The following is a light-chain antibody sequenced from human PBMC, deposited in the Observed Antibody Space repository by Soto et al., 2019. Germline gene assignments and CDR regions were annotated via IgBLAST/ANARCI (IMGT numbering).Light chain of an antibody. V-gene: IGKV3-20*01. J-gene: IGKJ4*01. CDR3: QKYGSSQLT. CDR2: GAS. CDR1: QSVSSSY. Sequence: EIVLTQSPGTLSLSPGERATLSCRASQSVSSSYLAWYQQKPGQAPRLLIYGASSRATGIPDRFSGSGSGTDITLTISRLEPEDFAVYYCQKYGSSQLTFGGGTKVEIK.